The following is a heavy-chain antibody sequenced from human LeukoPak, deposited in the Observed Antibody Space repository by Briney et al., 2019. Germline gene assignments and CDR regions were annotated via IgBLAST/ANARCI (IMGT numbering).Heavy chain of an antibody. CDR3: ARQAVAEGAFDI. CDR2: IWYDGSNK. Sequence: PGGSLRLSCAASGFTFSSYGMHWVRQAPGKGLEWVAVIWYDGSNKYFADSVKGRFTISRDNSKNTLYLQMNSLRAEDTAVYYCARQAVAEGAFDIWGQGTMVTVSS. J-gene: IGHJ3*02. V-gene: IGHV3-33*01. CDR1: GFTFSSYG. D-gene: IGHD6-19*01.